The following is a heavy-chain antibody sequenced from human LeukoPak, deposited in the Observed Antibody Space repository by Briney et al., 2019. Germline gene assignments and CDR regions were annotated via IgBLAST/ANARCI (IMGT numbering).Heavy chain of an antibody. CDR3: ARGLAWELLVPFDF. Sequence: SETLSLTCTVSGYSITTGYYWGWIRQPPGKGLEWIGTIHHSGSTYYNPSLKSRVTMSVDTSKNQFSLKLSSVTAADTAVYYCARGLAWELLVPFDFWGQGTLVTVSS. CDR1: GYSITTGYY. CDR2: IHHSGST. J-gene: IGHJ4*02. V-gene: IGHV4-38-2*02. D-gene: IGHD1-26*01.